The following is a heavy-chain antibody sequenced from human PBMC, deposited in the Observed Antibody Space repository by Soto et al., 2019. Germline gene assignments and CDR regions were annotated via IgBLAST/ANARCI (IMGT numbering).Heavy chain of an antibody. V-gene: IGHV1-18*01. CDR3: AREPNYFDY. J-gene: IGHJ4*02. CDR2: ISAYNGNT. Sequence: PSVKVSCKASGYTFTSYGISWVRQAPGQGLEWMGWISAYNGNTKYAQKLQGRVTMTTDTSTSTADMELRSLRSDDTAVYYCAREPNYFDYWGQGTLVTVSS. CDR1: GYTFTSYG.